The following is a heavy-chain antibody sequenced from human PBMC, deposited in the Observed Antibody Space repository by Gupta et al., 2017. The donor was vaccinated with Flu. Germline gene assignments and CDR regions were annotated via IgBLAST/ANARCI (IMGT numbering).Heavy chain of an antibody. CDR3: AKDQGRIQLWLKYDYGMDG. CDR1: GFTFSSYA. J-gene: IGHJ6*02. V-gene: IGHV3-23*01. CDR2: ISGSGGST. D-gene: IGHD5-18*01. Sequence: EVQLLESGGGLVQPGGSLRLSCAASGFTFSSYAMSWVRQAPGKGLEWVSAISGSGGSTYYADSVKGRFTISRDNSKNTLYLQMNSLRAEDTAVYYCAKDQGRIQLWLKYDYGMDGWGQGTTGTVSS.